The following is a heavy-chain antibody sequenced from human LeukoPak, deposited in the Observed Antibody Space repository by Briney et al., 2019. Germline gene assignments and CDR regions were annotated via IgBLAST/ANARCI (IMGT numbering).Heavy chain of an antibody. Sequence: GKXLXXXGXINHSGXTNYNPSLKSRVTISVDTSKNQFSLKLSSVTAADTAVYYCARGRTGYDSSGYYYGPQYYFDYWGQGTLVTVSS. CDR3: ARGRTGYDSSGYYYGPQYYFDY. J-gene: IGHJ4*02. CDR2: INHSGXT. D-gene: IGHD3-22*01. V-gene: IGHV4-34*01.